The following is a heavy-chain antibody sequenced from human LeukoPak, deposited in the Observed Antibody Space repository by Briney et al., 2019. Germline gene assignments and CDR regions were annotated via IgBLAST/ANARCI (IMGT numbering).Heavy chain of an antibody. CDR2: IYYSGST. V-gene: IGHV4-61*08. J-gene: IGHJ5*02. CDR3: ARSVRDYGGNSGWFDP. D-gene: IGHD4-23*01. CDR1: GGSISSGGYY. Sequence: PSETLSLTCTVSGGSISSGGYYWSWIRQHPGKGLEWIGYIYYSGSTNYNPSLKSRVTISVDTSKNQFSLKLSSVTAADTAVYYCARSVRDYGGNSGWFDPWGQGTLVTVSS.